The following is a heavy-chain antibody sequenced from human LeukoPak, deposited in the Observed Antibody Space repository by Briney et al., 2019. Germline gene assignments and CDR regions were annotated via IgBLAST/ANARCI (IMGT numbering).Heavy chain of an antibody. CDR3: VNGYTYGQY. V-gene: IGHV3-23*01. CDR2: ISGSGDNT. D-gene: IGHD5-18*01. J-gene: IGHJ4*02. Sequence: GGSLRLSCAASGFSFSSYAMNWVRQAPGKGLEWVSTISGSGDNTYYTDSVKGRFTISRDNAKDTLYLQMNSLRAEDTAVYFCVNGYTYGQYWGQGTLVTVSS. CDR1: GFSFSSYA.